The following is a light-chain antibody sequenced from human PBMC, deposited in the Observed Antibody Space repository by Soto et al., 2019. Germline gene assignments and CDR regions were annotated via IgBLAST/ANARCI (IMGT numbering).Light chain of an antibody. CDR3: QHYKTWPLS. Sequence: ELVLTQSPATLSVSPGERATLSCRASQGVGSTLAWYQQAPGQAPRLLIYDASTRANGIPARFSGDGSGTEFTLTISSLQSDDIAVYDCQHYKTWPLSFGGGTRVEI. J-gene: IGKJ4*01. CDR1: QGVGST. V-gene: IGKV3-15*01. CDR2: DAS.